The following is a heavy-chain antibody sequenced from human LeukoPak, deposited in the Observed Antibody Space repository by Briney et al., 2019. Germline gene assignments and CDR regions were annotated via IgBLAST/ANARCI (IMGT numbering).Heavy chain of an antibody. CDR1: GFTYSSYA. V-gene: IGHV3-23*01. CDR3: AKWLYYDFWSGFDAFDI. J-gene: IGHJ3*02. CDR2: ISGSGGST. Sequence: GGSLRLSCAASGFTYSSYAMSWVRQAPGKGLEWVSAISGSGGSTYYADSVKGRFTISRDNSKNTLYLQTNSLRAEDTAVYYCAKWLYYDFWSGFDAFDIWGQGTMVTVSS. D-gene: IGHD3-3*01.